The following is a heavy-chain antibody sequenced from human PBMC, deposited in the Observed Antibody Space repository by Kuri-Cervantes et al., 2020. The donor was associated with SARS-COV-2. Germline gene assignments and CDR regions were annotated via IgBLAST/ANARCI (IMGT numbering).Heavy chain of an antibody. J-gene: IGHJ5*02. Sequence: GGSLRLSCAASGFTASSNYMSWVRQAPGKGLEWVSVIYSGGSTYYADSVKGRFTISRHNSKNTLYLQMNSLRAEDTAVYYCAKADCSSTSCDNWFDPWGQGTLVTVSS. CDR3: AKADCSSTSCDNWFDP. CDR1: GFTASSNY. V-gene: IGHV3-53*04. CDR2: IYSGGST. D-gene: IGHD2-2*01.